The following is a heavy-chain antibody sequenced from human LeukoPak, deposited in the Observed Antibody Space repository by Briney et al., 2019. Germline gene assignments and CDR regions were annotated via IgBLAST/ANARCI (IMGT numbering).Heavy chain of an antibody. J-gene: IGHJ1*01. D-gene: IGHD3-22*01. CDR3: ARAPSEIGGYYPEYFRH. CDR1: GFTLSSYW. Sequence: GGSLRLSCAASGFTLSSYWMHWVRQGRGKVLVWASRIKSDGRTNYADSVKGRFTISRDNAKNTVSLQMNSLRAEDTGVYYCARAPSEIGGYYPEYFRHWGQGTLVIVSS. CDR2: IKSDGRT. V-gene: IGHV3-74*01.